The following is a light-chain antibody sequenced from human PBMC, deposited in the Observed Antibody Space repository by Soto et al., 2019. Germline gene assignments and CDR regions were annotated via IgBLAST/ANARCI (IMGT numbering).Light chain of an antibody. V-gene: IGKV3-11*01. CDR2: DAS. CDR3: QHHSNWDVRVT. CDR1: QSVSSY. J-gene: IGKJ4*01. Sequence: EIVLTQSPATLSLSQGESATLSCRASQSVSSYLAWYQQKPGQAPRLLIYDASNWATGIPARFSGSGSGTDFTLNISTLTLQDFAVSWRQHHSNWDVRVTFGRGTK.